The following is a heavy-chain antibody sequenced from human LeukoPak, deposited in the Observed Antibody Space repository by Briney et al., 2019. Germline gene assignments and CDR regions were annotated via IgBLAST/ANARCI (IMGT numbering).Heavy chain of an antibody. V-gene: IGHV3-23*01. CDR2: ISGSGGST. Sequence: GGTLRLSCAASGFTFSSYGMSWVRQAPGKGLEWVSAISGSGGSTYYADSVKGRFTISRDNSKNTLYLQMNSLRAEDTAVYYCATNRGYSYGYVGGFDYWGQGTLVTVSS. J-gene: IGHJ4*02. CDR1: GFTFSSYG. D-gene: IGHD5-18*01. CDR3: ATNRGYSYGYVGGFDY.